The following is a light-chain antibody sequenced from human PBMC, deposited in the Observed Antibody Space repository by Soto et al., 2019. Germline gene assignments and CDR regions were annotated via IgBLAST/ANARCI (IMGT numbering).Light chain of an antibody. CDR2: DTS. V-gene: IGKV3-15*01. CDR3: QTYNNWPLT. CDR1: QGIGDT. Sequence: EVVMRQSPATLSVSPVEVATLSCRSSQGIGDTLAWYQHKPGQTPRLLIYDTSTRATGVPNRFSGSRSGAEITLTINSLQSEDFAVYYCQTYNNWPLTFGGGTKADI. J-gene: IGKJ4*01.